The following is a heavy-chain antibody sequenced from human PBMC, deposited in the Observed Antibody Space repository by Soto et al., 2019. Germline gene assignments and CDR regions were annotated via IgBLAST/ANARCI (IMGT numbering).Heavy chain of an antibody. D-gene: IGHD2-15*01. V-gene: IGHV3-23*01. CDR3: AKDPRVLSGGDAFDI. Sequence: EVQLLESGGGSVQPGGSLRLSCAASGFTFSSYAMSWVSQAPGKGLEWVSAISRSGGSTYYADSVKGRFTISRDNSKNTLYLQMNRLRAEDTAVYYCAKDPRVLSGGDAFDIWGQGTMVTFSS. J-gene: IGHJ3*02. CDR2: ISRSGGST. CDR1: GFTFSSYA.